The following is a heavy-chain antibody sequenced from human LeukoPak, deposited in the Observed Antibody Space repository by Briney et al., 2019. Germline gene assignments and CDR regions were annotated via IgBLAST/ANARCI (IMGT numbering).Heavy chain of an antibody. J-gene: IGHJ3*02. D-gene: IGHD2-2*01. CDR3: ARGFVCSSTSCRWGEAFDI. Sequence: PGGSLRLCCAASGFTFSNYDIHWVRQATGKGLEWVSTIGTVGDTYYPGSVKGRFTISRENAKNSLYLQMNSLRAGDTAVYYCARGFVCSSTSCRWGEAFDIWGQGTMVTVSS. CDR1: GFTFSNYD. CDR2: IGTVGDT. V-gene: IGHV3-13*01.